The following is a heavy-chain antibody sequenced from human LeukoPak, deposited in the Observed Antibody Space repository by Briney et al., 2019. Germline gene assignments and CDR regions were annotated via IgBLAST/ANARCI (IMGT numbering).Heavy chain of an antibody. J-gene: IGHJ4*02. Sequence: ASVKVSCKVSGYTLTGLSMHWVRQAPGKGLEWMGGFDPEDGETIYAQKFQGRVTMTEDTSTDTAYMELSSLRSEDTAVYYCASPCSGGSCYEGYFDYWGQGTLVTVSS. CDR3: ASPCSGGSCYEGYFDY. V-gene: IGHV1-24*01. CDR1: GYTLTGLS. CDR2: FDPEDGET. D-gene: IGHD2-15*01.